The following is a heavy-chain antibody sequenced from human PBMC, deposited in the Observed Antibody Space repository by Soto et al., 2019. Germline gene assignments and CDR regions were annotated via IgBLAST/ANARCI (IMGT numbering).Heavy chain of an antibody. CDR3: ARLANIFDFDN. CDR2: MNPDSGSA. V-gene: IGHV1-8*01. J-gene: IGHJ4*01. CDR1: AYTFTNHD. Sequence: ASVKVSCKASAYTFTNHDINWLRQATGQGLEWMGWMNPDSGSAGYAQKFQGRVTMTRDTSISTAYLQWSSLKASDTAMYYCARLANIFDFDNWGHGTLVTVSS. D-gene: IGHD2-21*01.